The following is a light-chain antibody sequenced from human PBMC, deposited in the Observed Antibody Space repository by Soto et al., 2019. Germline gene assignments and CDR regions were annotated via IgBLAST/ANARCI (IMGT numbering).Light chain of an antibody. Sequence: QSVLTQPASVSGSPGQSITISCTGTSSDVGGYNYVSWYQQHPGKAPKLMIYEVSNRPSGVSNRFSGSKSGDTASLTISKLLPEDEADYYCSSYTSTGTLIVFGGGTKLTVL. CDR1: SSDVGGYNY. J-gene: IGLJ2*01. CDR2: EVS. V-gene: IGLV2-14*01. CDR3: SSYTSTGTLIV.